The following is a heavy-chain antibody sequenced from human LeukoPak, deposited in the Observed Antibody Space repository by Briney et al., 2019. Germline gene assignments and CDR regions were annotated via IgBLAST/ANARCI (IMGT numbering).Heavy chain of an antibody. J-gene: IGHJ4*02. CDR1: GYTFTSYA. D-gene: IGHD3-10*01. CDR3: ARKFLGSRGYYFDY. CDR2: MNPNSGNT. Sequence: ASVKVSCKASGYTFTSYAMSWVRQAPGQGLEWMGWMNPNSGNTGYAQKFQGRVNMTRNTSISTAYMELSSLRSEDTAVYYCARKFLGSRGYYFDYWGQGTLVTVSS. V-gene: IGHV1-8*02.